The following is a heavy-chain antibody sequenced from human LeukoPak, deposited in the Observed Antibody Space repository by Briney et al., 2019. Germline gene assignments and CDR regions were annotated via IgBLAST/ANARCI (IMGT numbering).Heavy chain of an antibody. V-gene: IGHV1-46*01. CDR1: GYTFTNYY. J-gene: IGHJ4*02. D-gene: IGHD3-22*01. CDR2: INPGGGST. Sequence: EASVKVSCKASGYTFTNYYMHLVRQAPGQGLEWMGIINPGGGSTSYAQKFQGRVTFSRDTSTSTVYMELSSLISEDTAVYYCARAGGMTSGLYSHDYWGQRTLVTVSS. CDR3: ARAGGMTSGLYSHDY.